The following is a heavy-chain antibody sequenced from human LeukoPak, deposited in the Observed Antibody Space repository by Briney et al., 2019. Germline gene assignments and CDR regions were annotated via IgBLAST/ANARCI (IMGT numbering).Heavy chain of an antibody. Sequence: ASVTVSFKASGYTFTVYYMHWVRQAPGQGVEWMGWINPNSGGTNYAQKFQGRVTMTRATSISTTYMELSSLRSDDTAVYYCARGATYQLLYDFDYWGQGTLVTVSS. CDR2: INPNSGGT. CDR3: ARGATYQLLYDFDY. V-gene: IGHV1-2*02. J-gene: IGHJ4*02. D-gene: IGHD2-2*02. CDR1: GYTFTVYY.